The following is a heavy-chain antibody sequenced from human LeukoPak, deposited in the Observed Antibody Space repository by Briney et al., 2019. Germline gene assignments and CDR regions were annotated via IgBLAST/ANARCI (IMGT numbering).Heavy chain of an antibody. Sequence: AVNVTLPCSGFTFISCAVQLMWQARGPGIELIGLFDVGSGNTKYAQKFQERVTITRDMSTSTAYMELSSLRSEDTDVYNCAADPSYSSGYRYYFDNWGQGTLVTVSS. CDR2: FDVGSGNT. J-gene: IGHJ4*02. CDR3: AADPSYSSGYRYYFDN. V-gene: IGHV1-58*01. D-gene: IGHD3-22*01. CDR1: GFTFISCA.